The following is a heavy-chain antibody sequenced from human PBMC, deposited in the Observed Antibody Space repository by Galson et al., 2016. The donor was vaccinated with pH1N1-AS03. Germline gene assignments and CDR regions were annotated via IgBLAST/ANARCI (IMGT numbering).Heavy chain of an antibody. D-gene: IGHD2-15*01. CDR3: ARAAPFDP. CDR2: ISPQNGNT. Sequence: SVKVSCKASGYTFSNFGMSWVRQAPGQGLEWMGWISPQNGNTQYAQRLEGRVTMTTDTSTSTAYIELWSLTYDDTAVYYCARAAPFDPWGQGTLVIVSS. V-gene: IGHV1-18*04. CDR1: GYTFSNFG. J-gene: IGHJ5*02.